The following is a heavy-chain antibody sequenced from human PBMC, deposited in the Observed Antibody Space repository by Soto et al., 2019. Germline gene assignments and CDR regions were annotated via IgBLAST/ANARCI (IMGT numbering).Heavy chain of an antibody. CDR3: ARGPGTMAKIDY. V-gene: IGHV4-31*03. Sequence: QVQLQESGPGLVKPSQTLSLTCTVSGGSISSGGYYWSWIRQHPGKGLEWIGYIYYSRSTYYNPSLKSRAXXXVXXSKNKSSLKLSSVTAADTAVYYCARGPGTMAKIDYWGQGTLVTVSS. CDR2: IYYSRST. CDR1: GGSISSGGYY. J-gene: IGHJ4*02. D-gene: IGHD3-10*01.